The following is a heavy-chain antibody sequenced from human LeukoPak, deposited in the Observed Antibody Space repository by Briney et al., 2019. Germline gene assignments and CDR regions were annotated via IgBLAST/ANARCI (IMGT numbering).Heavy chain of an antibody. J-gene: IGHJ4*02. D-gene: IGHD2-8*01. CDR2: IRYDGTNK. Sequence: GGSLRLSCAASGFTFTDHGMHWVRQAPGKGLEWVAFIRYDGTNKYYADSVEGRFTISRDNSKNTLYLQMNSLRAEDTAVYYCAKNMDTTMVYAVYWGQGTLVTVSS. V-gene: IGHV3-30*02. CDR3: AKNMDTTMVYAVY. CDR1: GFTFTDHG.